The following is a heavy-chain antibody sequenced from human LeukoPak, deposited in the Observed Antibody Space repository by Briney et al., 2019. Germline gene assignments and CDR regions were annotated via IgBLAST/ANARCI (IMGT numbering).Heavy chain of an antibody. CDR3: ARDFLPGIAAAGDLFDY. J-gene: IGHJ4*02. D-gene: IGHD6-13*01. CDR2: INPNSGGT. Sequence: ASVKVSCKASGYTFTGYYMHWVRQAPGQGLEWMGRINPNSGGTNYAQKFQGRVTMTRDTSISTAYMELSRLRSDDTAVCYCARDFLPGIAAAGDLFDYWGQGTLVTVSS. V-gene: IGHV1-2*06. CDR1: GYTFTGYY.